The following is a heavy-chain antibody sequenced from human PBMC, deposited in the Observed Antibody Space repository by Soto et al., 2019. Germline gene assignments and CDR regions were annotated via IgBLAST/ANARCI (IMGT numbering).Heavy chain of an antibody. CDR3: VNGDYY. V-gene: IGHV3-48*01. CDR2: INRDSNT. J-gene: IGHJ4*02. D-gene: IGHD4-17*01. CDR1: GFTFSNHV. Sequence: LRLSCAASGFTFSNHVMNWVRQAPGRGLEWVSSINRDSNTFYADSVKGRFTISRDNAKDSLYLQMNSLRADDTAVYYCVNGDYYVGQGTLVTVSS.